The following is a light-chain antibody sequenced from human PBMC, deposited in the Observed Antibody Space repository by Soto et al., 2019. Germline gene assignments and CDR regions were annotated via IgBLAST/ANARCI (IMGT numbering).Light chain of an antibody. CDR3: GTWDSSLSAGV. CDR2: DNN. V-gene: IGLV1-51*01. Sequence: QSVLTQPPSVSAAPGQKGTITCSGSSSNIGNNYVSWYQQLPGTAPKLLIYDNNKRPSGIPDRFSGPKSGTSATLGITGLQTGDEADYYCGTWDSSLSAGVFGTGTKVTVL. J-gene: IGLJ1*01. CDR1: SSNIGNNY.